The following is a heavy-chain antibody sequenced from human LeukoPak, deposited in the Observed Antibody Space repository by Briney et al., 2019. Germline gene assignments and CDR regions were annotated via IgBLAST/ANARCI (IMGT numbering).Heavy chain of an antibody. Sequence: GGSLRLSCVASGFTFSSHGMHWVRQAPGKGLEWVAVISYDGSNKYYADSVKGRFTISRDNSKNTLYLQMNSLRAEDTAVYYCARDLQSSGLLDYWGQGTLVTVSS. CDR1: GFTFSSHG. CDR2: ISYDGSNK. V-gene: IGHV3-30*19. CDR3: ARDLQSSGLLDY. J-gene: IGHJ4*02. D-gene: IGHD6-19*01.